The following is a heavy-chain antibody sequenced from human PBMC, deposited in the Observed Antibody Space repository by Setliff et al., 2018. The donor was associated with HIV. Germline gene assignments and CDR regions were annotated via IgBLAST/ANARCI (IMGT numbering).Heavy chain of an antibody. CDR2: IYPDKSDT. V-gene: IGHV5-51*01. CDR3: ARLRHNRPWLVVNSPLDA. J-gene: IGHJ5*02. D-gene: IGHD6-19*01. CDR1: GYTFSTYW. Sequence: PGESLKISCQGSGYTFSTYWIAWVRQTPGKGMDWVGLIYPDKSDTKYRPSLQGQVTISADKSIATAYLQWNNLMASDTALYYCARLRHNRPWLVVNSPLDAWGQGTLVTV.